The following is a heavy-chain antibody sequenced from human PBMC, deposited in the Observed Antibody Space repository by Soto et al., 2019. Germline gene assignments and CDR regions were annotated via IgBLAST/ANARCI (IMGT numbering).Heavy chain of an antibody. CDR1: GFTFSTYW. CDR3: VGDGSSGGHVDS. CDR2: IRQDGGEK. D-gene: IGHD6-19*01. V-gene: IGHV3-7*01. Sequence: EVQLVESGGGLVQPGGSLRLSCEASGFTFSTYWMSWVRQAPGKGLEWVANIRQDGGEKDLVDSVQGRFSITRDNAENSLYLQMNSLRGEDTAVYYCVGDGSSGGHVDSWGQGTLVTVSS. J-gene: IGHJ4*02.